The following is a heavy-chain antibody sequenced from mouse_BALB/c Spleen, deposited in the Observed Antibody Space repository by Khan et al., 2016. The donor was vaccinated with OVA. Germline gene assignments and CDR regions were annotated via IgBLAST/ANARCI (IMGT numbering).Heavy chain of an antibody. CDR3: ARSVTITTVVATDFDY. CDR2: ISYSGRT. CDR1: GYSITSDYA. D-gene: IGHD1-1*01. J-gene: IGHJ2*01. V-gene: IGHV3-2*02. Sequence: EVQLQESGPGLVKPSQSLSLTCTVTGYSITSDYAWNWIRQFPGNKLEWMGYISYSGRTSYNPSLKSRISITRDTSKNQFFLQLNSVTTEDTANYYCARSVTITTVVATDFDYWGQGTTLTVSS.